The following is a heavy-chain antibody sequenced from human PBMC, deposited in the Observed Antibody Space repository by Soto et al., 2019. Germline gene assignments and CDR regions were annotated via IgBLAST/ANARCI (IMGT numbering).Heavy chain of an antibody. D-gene: IGHD4-17*01. CDR3: AREYYGDYREDYGMDA. V-gene: IGHV4-31*03. CDR1: GGSISSGGYY. Sequence: ASETLSLTCTVSGGSISSGGYYWSWIRQHPGKGLEWIGYIYYSGSTYYNPSLKSRVTISVDTSKNQFSLKLSSVTAADTAVYYCAREYYGDYREDYGMDAWGQGTTVTVSS. J-gene: IGHJ6*02. CDR2: IYYSGST.